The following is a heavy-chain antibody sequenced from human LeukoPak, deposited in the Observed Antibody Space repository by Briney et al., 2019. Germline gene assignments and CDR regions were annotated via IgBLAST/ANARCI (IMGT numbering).Heavy chain of an antibody. CDR1: GFTFSSDS. D-gene: IGHD3-3*01. Sequence: PGGSLRLSCAASGFTFSSDSMNWVRQPPGKGLEWVSYIGSSSSSIYYADSVKGRFTIPRDNAKNSLYLQMNSLRDEDTAVYYCARALGLEIDYWGQGTLVTVSS. CDR3: ARALGLEIDY. V-gene: IGHV3-48*02. J-gene: IGHJ4*02. CDR2: IGSSSSSI.